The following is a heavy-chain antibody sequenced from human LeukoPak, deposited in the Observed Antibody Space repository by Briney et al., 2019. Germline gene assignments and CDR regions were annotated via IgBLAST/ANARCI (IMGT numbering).Heavy chain of an antibody. D-gene: IGHD3-22*01. CDR3: ARVDYYDSKATQYFQH. V-gene: IGHV4-59*01. J-gene: IGHJ1*01. CDR2: IYYSGST. Sequence: PSETLSLTCTVSGGSISSYYWSWIRQPPGKGLEWIGYIYYSGSTNYNPSLKSRVTISVDTSKNQFSLKLSSVTAADTAVYYCARVDYYDSKATQYFQHWGQGTLVAVSS. CDR1: GGSISSYY.